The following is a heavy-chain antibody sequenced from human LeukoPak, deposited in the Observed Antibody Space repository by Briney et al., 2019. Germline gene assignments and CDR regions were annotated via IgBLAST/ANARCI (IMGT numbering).Heavy chain of an antibody. Sequence: PAEPLSLTCTVSGRPLSSYYWSWIRQPPGKALEWIGYIYYSGSTNYNPSLKSRVTISVDTSKNQFSLKLSSVTAADTAVYYCARHDYGDSELDYWGQGTLVTVSS. CDR3: ARHDYGDSELDY. V-gene: IGHV4-59*01. CDR2: IYYSGST. CDR1: GRPLSSYY. J-gene: IGHJ4*02. D-gene: IGHD4-17*01.